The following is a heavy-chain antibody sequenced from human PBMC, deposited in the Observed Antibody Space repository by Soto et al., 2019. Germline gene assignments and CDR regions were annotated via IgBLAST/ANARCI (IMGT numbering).Heavy chain of an antibody. CDR3: ARFGYGGPDY. V-gene: IGHV4-59*01. CDR2: IYYSGST. CDR1: GGSISSYY. Sequence: SETLSLTCTVSGGSISSYYWSWIRQPPGKGLEWIGYIYYSGSTNYNPSHKSRVTISVDTSKNQFSLKLSSVTAADTAVYYCARFGYGGPDYWGQGTLVTVSS. D-gene: IGHD5-12*01. J-gene: IGHJ4*02.